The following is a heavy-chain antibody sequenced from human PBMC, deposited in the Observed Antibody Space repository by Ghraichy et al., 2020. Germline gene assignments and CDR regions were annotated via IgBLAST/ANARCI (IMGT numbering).Heavy chain of an antibody. CDR2: ISSSSSYI. CDR3: ARDSDFWSGYFDY. J-gene: IGHJ4*02. CDR1: GFTFSSYS. V-gene: IGHV3-21*01. D-gene: IGHD3-3*01. Sequence: LSLTCAASGFTFSSYSMNWVRQAPGKGLEWVSSISSSSSYIYYADSVKGRFTISRDNAKNSLYLQMNSLRAEDTAVYYCARDSDFWSGYFDYWGQGTLVNVSS.